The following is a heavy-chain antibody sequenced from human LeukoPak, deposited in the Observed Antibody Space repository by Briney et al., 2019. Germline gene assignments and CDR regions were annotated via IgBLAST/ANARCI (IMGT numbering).Heavy chain of an antibody. CDR2: IIPIFGTA. J-gene: IGHJ4*02. D-gene: IGHD5-18*01. CDR3: ARGRIGGYSYGFDY. V-gene: IGHV1-69*05. Sequence: SVKVSCKASGGTFSSYAISWVRQAPGQGLEWMGRIIPIFGTANYAQKFQGRVTITTDESPSTAYMELSSLRSEDTAVYYCARGRIGGYSYGFDYWGQGTLVTVSS. CDR1: GGTFSSYA.